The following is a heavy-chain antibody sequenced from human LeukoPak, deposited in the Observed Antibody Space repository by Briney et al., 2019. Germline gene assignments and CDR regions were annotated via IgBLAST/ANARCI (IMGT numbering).Heavy chain of an antibody. CDR1: GFPFSDYY. V-gene: IGHV3-11*04. D-gene: IGHD3-10*01. J-gene: IGHJ3*02. Sequence: KPGGSLRLSCAASGFPFSDYYMSWIRQAPGKGLDWVSYIARSGSIIYYVNSVKGGLSMSRPTGKKSLYLQMINLRAEDTAIYYCARGGSLSSDVFDIWGQGTMVTVSS. CDR3: ARGGSLSSDVFDI. CDR2: IARSGSII.